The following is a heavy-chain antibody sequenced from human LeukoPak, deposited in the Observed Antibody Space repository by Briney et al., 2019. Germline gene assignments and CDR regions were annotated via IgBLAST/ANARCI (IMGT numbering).Heavy chain of an antibody. CDR2: IYSGGST. CDR1: GFPLKSNY. CDR3: AKDGALLRWPVYYFDY. J-gene: IGHJ4*02. Sequence: GGALQLSCGAPGFPLKSNYMSWVRQAPGKGLGWGSGIYSGGSTYYADSVKGRFTISRDNSKNTLYLQMNSLRAEDTAVYYCAKDGALLRWPVYYFDYWGQGTLVTVSS. V-gene: IGHV3-53*01. D-gene: IGHD4-23*01.